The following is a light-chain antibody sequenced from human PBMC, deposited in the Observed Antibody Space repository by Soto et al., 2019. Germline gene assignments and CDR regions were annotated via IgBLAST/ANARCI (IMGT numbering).Light chain of an antibody. Sequence: EIVLTQSPGTLSLSPGERATLSCRASQSFSSNSLGWYQQKPGQAPRLLIYDTSNRATGIPARFSGSGSGTDFTLTVSSLEPEDFAVYYCQQRVNWPLTFGGGTKVDIK. V-gene: IGKV3D-20*02. CDR1: QSFSSNS. CDR3: QQRVNWPLT. CDR2: DTS. J-gene: IGKJ4*01.